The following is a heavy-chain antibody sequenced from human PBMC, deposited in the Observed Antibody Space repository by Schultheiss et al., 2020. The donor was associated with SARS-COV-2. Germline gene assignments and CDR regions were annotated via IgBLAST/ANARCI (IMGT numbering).Heavy chain of an antibody. CDR1: GFTFSSYA. Sequence: GGSLRLSCAASGFTFSSYAMHWVRQAPGKGLEWVAVISYDGSNKYYADSVKGRFTMSRDNSRNTLYLQMHILRPEDTAVYYCAKGAVAGDDAFDLWGQGTLITVSS. D-gene: IGHD6-19*01. CDR2: ISYDGSNK. V-gene: IGHV3-30-3*01. CDR3: AKGAVAGDDAFDL. J-gene: IGHJ3*01.